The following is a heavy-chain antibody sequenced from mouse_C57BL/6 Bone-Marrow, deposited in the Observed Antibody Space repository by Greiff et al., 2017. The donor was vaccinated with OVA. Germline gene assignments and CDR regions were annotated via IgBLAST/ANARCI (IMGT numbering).Heavy chain of an antibody. V-gene: IGHV1-53*01. J-gene: IGHJ2*01. D-gene: IGHD1-1*01. CDR1: VYTFTSYW. CDR3: ARGKLHFDD. CDR2: INPSNGGT. Sequence: QVQLQPPGTALVKPGASVKLSCKASVYTFTSYWMHWVKQRPGQGLEWIGNINPSNGGTTYNETFTSKATLTVDKSSSTAYMQLISLTSEDSAVYYCARGKLHFDDWGQGTTLTVSS.